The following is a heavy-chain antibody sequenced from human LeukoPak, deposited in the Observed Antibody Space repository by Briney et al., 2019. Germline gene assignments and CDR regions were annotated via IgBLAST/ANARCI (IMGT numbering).Heavy chain of an antibody. D-gene: IGHD3-22*01. Sequence: ASVKVSCKASGYTFTGYYMHWVRQAPRQGLEWMGRINPNSGGTNYAQKFQGRVTMTRDTSISTAYMELSRLRSDDTAVYYCARSGLVVYGWFDPWGQGTLVTVSS. V-gene: IGHV1-2*06. J-gene: IGHJ5*02. CDR2: INPNSGGT. CDR1: GYTFTGYY. CDR3: ARSGLVVYGWFDP.